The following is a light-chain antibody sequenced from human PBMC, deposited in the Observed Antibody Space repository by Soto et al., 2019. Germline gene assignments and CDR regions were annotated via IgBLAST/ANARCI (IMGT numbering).Light chain of an antibody. CDR2: ATS. CDR3: QQYAISHRT. Sequence: PGERATLSCRASQSVPRSFLAWYQQKPGQAPRLLIYATSSRATGIPDRFSGSGSGTDFTLTISRLEPEDCAVYYCQQYAISHRTFGQGTKVEI. V-gene: IGKV3-20*01. CDR1: QSVPRSF. J-gene: IGKJ1*01.